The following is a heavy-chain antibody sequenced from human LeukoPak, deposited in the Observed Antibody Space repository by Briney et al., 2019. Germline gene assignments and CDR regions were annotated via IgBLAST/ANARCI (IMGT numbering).Heavy chain of an antibody. D-gene: IGHD6-13*01. Sequence: SQTLSLTCTVSGGSISSGGYYWSWIRQHPGKGLEWIGYIYYSGSTYYNPSLKSRVTISVDTSKNQISLKLSSVTAADTAVYYCARESLAAAGKYNWFDPWGQGTLVTVSS. J-gene: IGHJ5*02. V-gene: IGHV4-31*03. CDR3: ARESLAAAGKYNWFDP. CDR2: IYYSGST. CDR1: GGSISSGGYY.